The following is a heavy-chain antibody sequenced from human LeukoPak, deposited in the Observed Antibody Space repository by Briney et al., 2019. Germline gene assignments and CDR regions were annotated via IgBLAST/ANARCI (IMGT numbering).Heavy chain of an antibody. J-gene: IGHJ4*02. CDR2: IYYSGST. CDR1: GGSISSYY. D-gene: IGHD6-6*01. Sequence: SETLSLTCTVSGGSISSYYWSWIRQPPGKGLEWIGYIYYSGSTNYNPSLKSRVPISVDTSKNQFSLKLSSVTAADTAVYYCARGLEYSSSYTFDYWGQGTLVTVSS. CDR3: ARGLEYSSSYTFDY. V-gene: IGHV4-59*01.